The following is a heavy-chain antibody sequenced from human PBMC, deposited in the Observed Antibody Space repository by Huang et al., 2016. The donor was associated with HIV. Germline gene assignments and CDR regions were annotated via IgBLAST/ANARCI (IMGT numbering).Heavy chain of an antibody. CDR1: GVIFSSSA. D-gene: IGHD2-21*02. J-gene: IGHJ4*02. CDR3: MTVVTSR. CDR2: IRSKAHNYAT. V-gene: IGHV3-73*01. Sequence: EVQLVEAGGGLVQPGGSLKLSCAASGVIFSSSAVHWVRQASGKGLEWVGRIRSKAHNYATAYAASVKGRFTISRDDSKSAASLEMNNVKTEDTAVYYCMTVVTSRWVQGTLVTVSS.